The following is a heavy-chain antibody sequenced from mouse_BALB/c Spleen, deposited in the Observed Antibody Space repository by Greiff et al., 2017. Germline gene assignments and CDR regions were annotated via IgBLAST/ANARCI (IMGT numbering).Heavy chain of an antibody. CDR1: GFTFSSYA. J-gene: IGHJ4*01. CDR3: AITTAREWAMDY. V-gene: IGHV5-9-4*01. D-gene: IGHD1-2*01. CDR2: ISSGGSYT. Sequence: EVMLVESGGGLVKPGGSLKLSCAASGFTFSSYAMSWVRQSPEKRLEWVAEISSGGSYTYYPDTVTGRFTISRDNAKNTLYLEMSSLRSEDTAVYYCAITTAREWAMDYWGQGTSVTVSS.